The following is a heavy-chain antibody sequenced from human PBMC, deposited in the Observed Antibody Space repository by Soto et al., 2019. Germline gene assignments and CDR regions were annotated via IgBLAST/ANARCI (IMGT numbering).Heavy chain of an antibody. CDR2: MSAYNGNT. Sequence: ASVKVSCKASGYTFTSYGISWVRQAPGQGLEWMGWMSAYNGNTNYAQKLQGRVTMTTDTSTSTAYMELRSLRSDDTAVYYCARHKIVVVTDAFDIWGQGTMVTVSS. J-gene: IGHJ3*02. CDR1: GYTFTSYG. D-gene: IGHD3-22*01. CDR3: ARHKIVVVTDAFDI. V-gene: IGHV1-18*04.